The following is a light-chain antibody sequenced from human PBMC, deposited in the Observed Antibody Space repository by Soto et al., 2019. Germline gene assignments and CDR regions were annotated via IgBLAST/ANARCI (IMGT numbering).Light chain of an antibody. CDR2: GAS. CDR1: QSVSSSY. Sequence: DSVLTPAPGTLSLSPGERATLSCRASQSVSSSYLAWYQQKPGQAPRLLIYGASSRATGIPDRFSGSGSGTDFTLTISRLEPEDFAVYYCQQYGSSRTFGQGTRWIS. CDR3: QQYGSSRT. V-gene: IGKV3-20*01. J-gene: IGKJ1*01.